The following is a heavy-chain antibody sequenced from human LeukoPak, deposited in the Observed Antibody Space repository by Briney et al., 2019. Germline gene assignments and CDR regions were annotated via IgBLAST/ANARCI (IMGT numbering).Heavy chain of an antibody. CDR2: IIPILGIA. V-gene: IGHV1-69*02. J-gene: IGHJ1*01. D-gene: IGHD4-17*01. Sequence: SVKVSCKASGGTFSSYTISWVRQAPGQGLEWMGRIIPILGIANYAQKFQGRVTITADKSTSTAYMELSSLRSEDTAVYYCARGRGYGDYGNFQHWGQGTLVTVSS. CDR1: GGTFSSYT. CDR3: ARGRGYGDYGNFQH.